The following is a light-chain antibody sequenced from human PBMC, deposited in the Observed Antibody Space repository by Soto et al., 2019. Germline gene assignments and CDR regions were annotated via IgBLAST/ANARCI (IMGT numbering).Light chain of an antibody. CDR2: GAS. J-gene: IGKJ4*01. CDR1: QSVDIN. CDR3: QQYGSSPS. Sequence: EIVLTQSPAPLSVSQRDIVTLSCRASQSVDINLAWYQQKPGQAPRLLISGASTRATDMPGTFSGSGSGTDFTLTISRLEPEDFAVYYCQQYGSSPSFAGGTKVDI. V-gene: IGKV3-20*01.